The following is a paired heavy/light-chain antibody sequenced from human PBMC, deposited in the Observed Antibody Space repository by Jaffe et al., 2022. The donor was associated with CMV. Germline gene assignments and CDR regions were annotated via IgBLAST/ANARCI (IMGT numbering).Heavy chain of an antibody. CDR1: GFTFSSYS. J-gene: IGHJ6*02. Sequence: EVQLVESGGGLVKPGGSLRLSCAASGFTFSSYSMNWVRQAPGKGLEWVSSISSSSSYIYYADSVKGRFTISRDNAKNSLYLQMNSLRAEDTAVYYCARDWEAGAGSYYYYGMDVWGQGTTVTVSS. D-gene: IGHD1-26*01. V-gene: IGHV3-21*01. CDR3: ARDWEAGAGSYYYYGMDV. CDR2: ISSSSSYI.
Light chain of an antibody. CDR1: QGISSY. Sequence: IQLTQSPSSLSASVGDRVTITCRASQGISSYLAWYQQKPGKAPKLLIYAASTLQSGVPSRFSGSGSGTDFTLTISSLQPEDFATYYCQQLNSYPPTFGQGTRLEIK. J-gene: IGKJ5*01. V-gene: IGKV1-9*01. CDR3: QQLNSYPPT. CDR2: AAS.